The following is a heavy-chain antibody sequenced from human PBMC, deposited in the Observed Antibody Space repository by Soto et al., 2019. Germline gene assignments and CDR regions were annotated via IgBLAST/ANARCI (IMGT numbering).Heavy chain of an antibody. V-gene: IGHV4-31*03. CDR2: IYYTGNT. D-gene: IGHD1-1*01. Sequence: QVQLQESGPGLVKPSQTLSLTCTVSGGSISSGGTGSYSTWIRQLPGKGLEWIGYIYYTGNTYYNPSLKSRPTLSIDTSENQFSLKLTSVTAADTAVYFCASGHDAYKVRYWGQGTLVTVSS. CDR3: ASGHDAYKVRY. J-gene: IGHJ4*02. CDR1: GGSISSGGTGSY.